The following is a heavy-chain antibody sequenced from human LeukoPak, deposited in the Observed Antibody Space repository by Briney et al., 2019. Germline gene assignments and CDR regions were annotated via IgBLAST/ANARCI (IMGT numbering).Heavy chain of an antibody. J-gene: IGHJ4*02. CDR3: ARVCDYDILTGGFFYFDY. V-gene: IGHV4-34*01. CDR2: INHSGST. D-gene: IGHD3-9*01. Sequence: SETLSLTCAVYGGSFSGYYWSWIRQPPGKGLEWIGEINHSGSTNYNPSLKSRVTISVDTSKNQFSLKLSSVTAADTAVYYCARVCDYDILTGGFFYFDYWGQGTLVTVSS. CDR1: GGSFSGYY.